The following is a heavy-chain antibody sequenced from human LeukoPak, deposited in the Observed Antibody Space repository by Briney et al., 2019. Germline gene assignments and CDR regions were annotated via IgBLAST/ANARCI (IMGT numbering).Heavy chain of an antibody. J-gene: IGHJ3*02. CDR1: GGSISSYY. V-gene: IGHV4-4*07. CDR3: ASQILTGYPYDAFDI. Sequence: SETLSLTCTVSGGSISSYYRSWIRQPAGKGLEWIGRIYTSGSNNYNPSLKSRVTMSVDTSKNQFSLKRSSVTAADTAVYYCASQILTGYPYDAFDIWGQGTMVTVSS. D-gene: IGHD3-9*01. CDR2: IYTSGSN.